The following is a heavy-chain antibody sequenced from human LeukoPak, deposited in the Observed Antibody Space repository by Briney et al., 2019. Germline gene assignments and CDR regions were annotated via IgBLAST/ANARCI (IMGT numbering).Heavy chain of an antibody. V-gene: IGHV1-69*05. Sequence: SVKVSCKASGGTFGSYAISWVRQAPGQGLEWMGGIIPIFGTANYAQKFQGRVTITTDESTSTAYMELSSLRSEDTAVYYCARGIGYSGYDAKVGAFDYWGQGTLVTVSS. D-gene: IGHD5-12*01. J-gene: IGHJ4*02. CDR3: ARGIGYSGYDAKVGAFDY. CDR2: IIPIFGTA. CDR1: GGTFGSYA.